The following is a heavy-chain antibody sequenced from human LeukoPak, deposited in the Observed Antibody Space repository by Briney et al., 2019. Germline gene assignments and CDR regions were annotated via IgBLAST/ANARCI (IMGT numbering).Heavy chain of an antibody. CDR1: GYDFSRYW. D-gene: IGHD3-22*01. V-gene: IGHV5-51*01. CDR2: IDPSESDA. J-gene: IGHJ4*02. Sequence: ESLEISCKGSGYDFSRYWIGWVRQVPGKGLEWMGIIDPSESDARYSPSFRGQATISADKSINTAYLQWGRLKASDTAIYYCPRHGDYDSTGFSDYYFKSWGQGTLVTVSS. CDR3: PRHGDYDSTGFSDYYFKS.